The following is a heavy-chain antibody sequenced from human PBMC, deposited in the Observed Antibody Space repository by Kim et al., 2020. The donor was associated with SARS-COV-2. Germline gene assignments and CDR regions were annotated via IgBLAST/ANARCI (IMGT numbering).Heavy chain of an antibody. CDR3: ARTAYGGNSGSWYFDL. D-gene: IGHD4-17*01. J-gene: IGHJ2*01. V-gene: IGHV3-74*01. Sequence: SVRSRFTISRDNAKDTLFLQRDSLRAEDTAVYYCARTAYGGNSGSWYFDLWGRGTLVTVSS.